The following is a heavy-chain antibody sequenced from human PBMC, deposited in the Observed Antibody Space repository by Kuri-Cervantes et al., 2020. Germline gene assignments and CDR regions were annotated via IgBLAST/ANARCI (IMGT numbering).Heavy chain of an antibody. CDR3: ARVGEGGSYSGVFDY. V-gene: IGHV3-23*01. Sequence: GGSLRLSCAASGFTFSSYVMTWVRQAPGKGLEWVSTISESGGSTYSADSVKGRFTISRDNSKNTLYLQMNSLRAEDTAIYYCARVGEGGSYSGVFDYWGQGTLVTVSS. CDR2: ISESGGST. D-gene: IGHD3-10*01. CDR1: GFTFSSYV. J-gene: IGHJ4*02.